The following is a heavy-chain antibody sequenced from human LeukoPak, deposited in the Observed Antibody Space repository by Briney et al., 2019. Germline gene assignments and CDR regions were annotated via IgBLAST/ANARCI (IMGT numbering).Heavy chain of an antibody. J-gene: IGHJ4*02. D-gene: IGHD3-9*01. CDR1: GGSISSYY. CDR3: ARRRYFDWLSHYYFDY. CDR2: IYYSGST. Sequence: PSETLSLTCTVSGGSISSYYWSWIRQPPGKGLEWIGYIYYSGSTNYNPSLKSRVTISVDTSKNQFSLKLSSVTAADTAVYYCARRRYFDWLSHYYFDYWGQGTLVTVSS. V-gene: IGHV4-59*12.